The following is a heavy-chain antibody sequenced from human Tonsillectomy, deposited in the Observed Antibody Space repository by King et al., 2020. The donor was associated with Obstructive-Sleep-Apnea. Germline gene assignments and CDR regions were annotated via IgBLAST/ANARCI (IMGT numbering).Heavy chain of an antibody. V-gene: IGHV4-59*01. D-gene: IGHD3-22*01. CDR1: GGSISSYY. Sequence: VQLQESGPGLVKPSETLSLTCTVSGGSISSYYWSWIRQPPGKGLEWIWYIYYSGSTNYNPSLNSRVTISVDTSKNQFSLKLSSVTAADTAVYYCAREHFDSSGYYSDYWGQGTLVTVSS. J-gene: IGHJ4*02. CDR2: IYYSGST. CDR3: AREHFDSSGYYSDY.